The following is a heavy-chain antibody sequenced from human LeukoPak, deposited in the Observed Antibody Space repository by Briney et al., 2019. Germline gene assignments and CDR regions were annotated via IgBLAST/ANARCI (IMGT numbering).Heavy chain of an antibody. CDR2: INPNSGGT. CDR3: ARGGYSSGPNWFDP. D-gene: IGHD6-19*01. CDR1: GYTFTGYY. V-gene: IGHV1-2*06. J-gene: IGHJ5*02. Sequence: ASVKVSCKXSGYTFTGYYMHWVRQAPGQGLEWMGRINPNSGGTNYAQKFQGRVTMTRDTSISTAYMELSRLRSDDTAVYYCARGGYSSGPNWFDPWGQGTLVTVSS.